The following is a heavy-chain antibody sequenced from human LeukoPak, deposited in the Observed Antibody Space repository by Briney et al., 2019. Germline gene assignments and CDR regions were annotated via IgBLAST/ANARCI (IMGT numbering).Heavy chain of an antibody. CDR3: ARNDDY. Sequence: SETLSLTCTVSGGSISSYYWSWIRQPPGKGLEWIGSVFYSGGAYYNPSLKSRVTISVDTSKNQFSLKLSSVTAADTAVYYCARNDDYWGQGTLVTVSS. V-gene: IGHV4-39*01. J-gene: IGHJ4*02. CDR1: GGSISSYY. CDR2: VFYSGGA.